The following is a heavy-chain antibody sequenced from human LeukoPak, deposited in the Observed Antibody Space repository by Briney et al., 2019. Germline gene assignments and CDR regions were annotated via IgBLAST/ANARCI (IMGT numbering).Heavy chain of an antibody. Sequence: SGTLSLTCAVSGGSISSSNWWSWIRQPPGKGLEWIGEIYHSGSTYYNPSLKSRVTISVDTSKNQFSLKLSSVTAADTAVYYCARDKSSGYYRDAFDIWGQGTMVTVSS. CDR1: GGSISSSNW. D-gene: IGHD3-22*01. CDR2: IYHSGST. V-gene: IGHV4-4*02. CDR3: ARDKSSGYYRDAFDI. J-gene: IGHJ3*02.